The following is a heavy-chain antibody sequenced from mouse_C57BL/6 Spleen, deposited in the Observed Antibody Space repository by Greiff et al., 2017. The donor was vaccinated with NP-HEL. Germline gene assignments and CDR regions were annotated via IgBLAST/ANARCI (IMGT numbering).Heavy chain of an antibody. V-gene: IGHV1-64*01. CDR2: IHPNSGST. CDR3: ARIHYYGSSYYFDY. J-gene: IGHJ2*01. D-gene: IGHD1-1*01. CDR1: GYTFTSYW. Sequence: VQLQQPGAELVKPGASVKLSCKASGYTFTSYWMHWVKQRPGQGLEWIGMIHPNSGSTNYNEKFKSKATLTVDKSSSTAYMQLSSLTSEDSAVYYCARIHYYGSSYYFDYWGQGTTLTVSS.